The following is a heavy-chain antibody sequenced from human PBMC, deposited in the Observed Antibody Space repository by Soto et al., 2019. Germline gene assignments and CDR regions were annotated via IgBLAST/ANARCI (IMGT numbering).Heavy chain of an antibody. D-gene: IGHD2-2*01. CDR3: ARVRGYQLLGWFDP. Sequence: QVQLQESGPGLVKPSQTLSLTCTVSGGSISSGGYYWSWIRQHPGKGLEWIGYIYHSGTTYYNPSLKSRVTLAVDPSKNQFSQKLTSVTAADPAVYCCARVRGYQLLGWFDPWGQGTLVTVSS. V-gene: IGHV4-31*03. J-gene: IGHJ5*02. CDR1: GGSISSGGYY. CDR2: IYHSGTT.